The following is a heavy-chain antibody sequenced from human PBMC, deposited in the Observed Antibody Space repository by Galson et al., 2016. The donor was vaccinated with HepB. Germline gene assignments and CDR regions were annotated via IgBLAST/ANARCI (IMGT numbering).Heavy chain of an antibody. CDR2: IIPIFGSP. D-gene: IGHD4-23*01. Sequence: VRQAPGEGLEWMGGIIPIFGSPNYAQRFPGRVTITADESTSTAYLEVTSLTSEDTALYFCAREGGNRPFEAHDVWGQGTMVTVSS. J-gene: IGHJ3*01. V-gene: IGHV1-69*01. CDR3: AREGGNRPFEAHDV.